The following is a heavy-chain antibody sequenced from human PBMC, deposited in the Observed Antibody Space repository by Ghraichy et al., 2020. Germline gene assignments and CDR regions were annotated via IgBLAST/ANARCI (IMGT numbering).Heavy chain of an antibody. CDR3: ARRLRGRYYYDSSGYYFDY. Sequence: SETPSLTCAVSGGSISSSNWWSWVRQPPGKGLEWIGEIYHSGSTNYNPSLKSRVTTSVDKSKNQFSLKLSSVTAADTAVYYCARRLRGRYYYDSSGYYFDYWGQGTLVTVSS. CDR1: GGSISSSNW. J-gene: IGHJ4*02. CDR2: IYHSGST. V-gene: IGHV4-4*02. D-gene: IGHD3-22*01.